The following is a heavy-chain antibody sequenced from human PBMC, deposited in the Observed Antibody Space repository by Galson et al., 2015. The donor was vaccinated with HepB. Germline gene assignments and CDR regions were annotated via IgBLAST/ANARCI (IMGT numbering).Heavy chain of an antibody. Sequence: TLSLTCTVSGLSITNDYWMWIRQPAGKGLEWIGQIYSSGYTNYNPSLKSRVTMSMDTSNAQISLKVTPVTAADTAVYYCASPGGYWGQGTLVIVSS. D-gene: IGHD1-26*01. CDR2: IYSSGYT. V-gene: IGHV4-4*07. CDR3: ASPGGY. CDR1: GLSITNDY. J-gene: IGHJ4*02.